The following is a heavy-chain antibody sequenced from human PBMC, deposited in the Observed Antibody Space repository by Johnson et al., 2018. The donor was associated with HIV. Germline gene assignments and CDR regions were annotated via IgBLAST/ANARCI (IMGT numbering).Heavy chain of an antibody. CDR2: IYSGGST. V-gene: IGHV3-66*01. J-gene: IGHJ3*02. CDR3: ASLSSSLFGAFDI. D-gene: IGHD6-13*01. CDR1: GFTVSSNY. Sequence: MQLVESGGGLVQPGRSLRLSCAVSGFTVSSNYMSWVRQAPGKGLEWVSVIYSGGSTYYADSVKGRFTISRDNSKNTLYLQMNSLRAEDTAVYYCASLSSSLFGAFDIWGQGTMVTVSS.